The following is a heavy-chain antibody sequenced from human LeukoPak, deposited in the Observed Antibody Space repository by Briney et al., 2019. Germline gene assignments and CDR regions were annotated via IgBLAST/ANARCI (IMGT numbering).Heavy chain of an antibody. CDR3: AKASTRRIAEYFQH. V-gene: IGHV3-9*01. Sequence: GGSLRLSCAASGFTFDDYAMHWVRQAPGKGLEWVSGISWNSGSIGYADSVEGRFTISRDNAKNSLYLQMNSLRAEDTALYYCAKASTRRIAEYFQHWGQGTLVTVSS. J-gene: IGHJ1*01. CDR2: ISWNSGSI. D-gene: IGHD2-15*01. CDR1: GFTFDDYA.